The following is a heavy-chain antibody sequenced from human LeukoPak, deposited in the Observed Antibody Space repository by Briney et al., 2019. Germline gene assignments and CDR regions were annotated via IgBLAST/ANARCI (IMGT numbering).Heavy chain of an antibody. Sequence: GGSLRLSCAASGFTFSSYSMNWVRQAPGKGLEWVSSISRSSSYIYYADSVKGRFTISRDNAKNSLYLQMNSLRAEDTAVYYCAKDERWLRLYAFDIWGQGTMVTVSS. CDR1: GFTFSSYS. J-gene: IGHJ3*02. V-gene: IGHV3-21*04. CDR3: AKDERWLRLYAFDI. CDR2: ISRSSSYI. D-gene: IGHD5-24*01.